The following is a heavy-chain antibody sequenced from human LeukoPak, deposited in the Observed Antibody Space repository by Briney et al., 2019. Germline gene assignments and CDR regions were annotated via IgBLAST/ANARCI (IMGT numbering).Heavy chain of an antibody. CDR2: INPNRGGT. V-gene: IGHV1-2*02. CDR1: GYTFTGYY. Sequence: ASVKVSCKASGYTFTGYYMHWVRQAPGQGLEWMGWINPNRGGTNYAQKFQGRVTMTRDTSISTAYMELGRLRSDDTAVYYCARVEMATIFFDYWGQGTLVTVSS. J-gene: IGHJ4*02. D-gene: IGHD5-24*01. CDR3: ARVEMATIFFDY.